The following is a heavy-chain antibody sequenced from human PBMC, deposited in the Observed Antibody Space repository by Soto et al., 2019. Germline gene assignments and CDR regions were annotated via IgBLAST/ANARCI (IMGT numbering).Heavy chain of an antibody. D-gene: IGHD3-16*01. CDR3: AKEMITFGVFNYYYMDV. CDR2: ITWHSGTI. CDR1: GFTFDQYT. V-gene: IGHV3-9*01. Sequence: EVQLVESGGGLVQPGRSLRLDCAASGFTFDQYTMHWVRQAPGKGLEWVSSITWHSGTIGYADSVKGRFTISRDNAKNSLYLQMNSLRGEDTALYYCAKEMITFGVFNYYYMDVWVNGTTVTVSS. J-gene: IGHJ6*03.